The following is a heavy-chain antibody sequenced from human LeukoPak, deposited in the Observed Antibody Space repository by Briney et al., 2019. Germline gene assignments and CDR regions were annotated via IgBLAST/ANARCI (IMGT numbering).Heavy chain of an antibody. D-gene: IGHD2-2*01. CDR2: ISSSSYI. CDR1: GFTFSSYS. CDR3: ARDLVVPAAIPFDY. J-gene: IGHJ4*02. Sequence: MPGGSLRLSCAASGFTFSSYSMNWVRQAPGKGLEWVSSISSSSYIYYADSVKGRFTISRDNAKNSLYLQMNSLRAEDTAVYYCARDLVVPAAIPFDYWGQGTLVTVSS. V-gene: IGHV3-21*01.